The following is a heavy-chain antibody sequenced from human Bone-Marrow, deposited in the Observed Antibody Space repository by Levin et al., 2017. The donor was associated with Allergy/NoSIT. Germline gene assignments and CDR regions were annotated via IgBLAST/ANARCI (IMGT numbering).Heavy chain of an antibody. Sequence: PGESLKISCKASGYTFTRNDINWVRQATGRGLEWMGWMDPNRGNTGYEQKFQGRVTLTRNTSISTAYMELSSLTSEDTAVDYCARGYEGDNYGPVDYWGQGTRVTVSS. J-gene: IGHJ4*02. V-gene: IGHV1-8*01. CDR1: GYTFTRND. CDR2: MDPNRGNT. CDR3: ARGYEGDNYGPVDY. D-gene: IGHD5-18*01.